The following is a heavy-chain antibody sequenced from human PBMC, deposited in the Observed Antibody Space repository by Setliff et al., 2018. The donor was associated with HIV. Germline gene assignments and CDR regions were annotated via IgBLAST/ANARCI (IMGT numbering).Heavy chain of an antibody. CDR3: ARDGPTGWDAFDV. J-gene: IGHJ3*01. D-gene: IGHD3-9*01. CDR1: GFTFSGYA. Sequence: GGSLRLSCAASGFTFSGYAMSWVRQAPGKGLEWVATIKTHGETIYYVDSVKGRFTISRDNAKNSLFLQMTSLRADDTAVYYCARDGPTGWDAFDVWGQGTMVTVSS. CDR2: IKTHGETI. V-gene: IGHV3-7*03.